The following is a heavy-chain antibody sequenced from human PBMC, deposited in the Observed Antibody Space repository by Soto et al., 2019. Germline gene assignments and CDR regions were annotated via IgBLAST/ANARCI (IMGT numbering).Heavy chain of an antibody. J-gene: IGHJ6*02. CDR1: GGSVSSSGSHY. CDR3: ARSPDSSGYYPRWYYYGMDV. V-gene: IGHV4-39*01. D-gene: IGHD3-22*01. Sequence: SETLSLTCTVSGGSVSSSGSHYWGWIRQPPGQGLEWIGSMYPSGSTYSNPSLKSRVIISVDTSKNQFSLKLNSVTAADTAVYYCARSPDSSGYYPRWYYYGMDVWGQGTTVTVSS. CDR2: MYPSGST.